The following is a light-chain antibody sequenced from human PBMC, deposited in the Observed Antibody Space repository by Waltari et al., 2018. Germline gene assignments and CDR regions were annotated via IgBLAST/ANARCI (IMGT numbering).Light chain of an antibody. CDR2: LGS. CDR3: MQALQTKPIT. J-gene: IGKJ5*01. Sequence: IVMTQSPLSLPVTPGEPASISCRSSQSLLHSNGYNYLDWYLQKPGQSPQLLIYLGSNRAAGVPDRFSGSGSGTDFTLKISRVEAEDVGVYYCMQALQTKPITFGQGTRLEIK. CDR1: QSLLHSNGYNY. V-gene: IGKV2-28*01.